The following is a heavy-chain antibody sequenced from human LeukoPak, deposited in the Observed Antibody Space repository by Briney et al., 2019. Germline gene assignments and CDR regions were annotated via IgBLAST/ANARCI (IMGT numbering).Heavy chain of an antibody. Sequence: ASVKVSCKASGYTFTDYYIHWMRQATGQGLEWMGWMNPNSGNTGYAQKFQGRVTMTRNTSISTAYMELSSLRSEDTAVYYCARDRGWFDPWGQGTLVTVSS. CDR1: GYTFTDYY. CDR3: ARDRGWFDP. V-gene: IGHV1-8*02. D-gene: IGHD3-10*01. CDR2: MNPNSGNT. J-gene: IGHJ5*02.